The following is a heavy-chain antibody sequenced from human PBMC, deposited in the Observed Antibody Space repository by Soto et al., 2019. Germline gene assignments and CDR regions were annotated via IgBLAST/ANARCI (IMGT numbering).Heavy chain of an antibody. CDR3: ANPARRYSSSWHKAYDI. CDR2: IIPIFGTA. Sequence: AVKVSCKASGGTFSSYAISWVRQAPGQGLEWMGGIIPIFGTANYAQKFQGRVTITADESTSTAYMELSSLRSEDTAVYYCANPARRYSSSWHKAYDIWGQGNMVTVSS. CDR1: GGTFSSYA. V-gene: IGHV1-69*13. D-gene: IGHD6-13*01. J-gene: IGHJ3*02.